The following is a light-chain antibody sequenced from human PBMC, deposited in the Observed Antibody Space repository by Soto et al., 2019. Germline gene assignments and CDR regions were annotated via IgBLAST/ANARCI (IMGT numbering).Light chain of an antibody. CDR2: DVT. V-gene: IGLV2-14*03. CDR1: SSDVGGYNY. J-gene: IGLJ2*01. CDR3: SSSTSSTTRVV. Sequence: QSALTQPASVSGSPGQSITISCTGTSSDVGGYNYVSWYQQHPGEAPKLMICDVTNRPSGVSNRFSGSKSGNTASLTISGLQAEDEADYYCSSSTSSTTRVVFGGGTKVTVL.